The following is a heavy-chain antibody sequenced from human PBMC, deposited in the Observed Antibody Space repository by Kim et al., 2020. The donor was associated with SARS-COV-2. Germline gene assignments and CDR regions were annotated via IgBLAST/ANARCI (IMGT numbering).Heavy chain of an antibody. V-gene: IGHV3-7*01. CDR1: GFTFSNYW. D-gene: IGHD2-21*01. CDR2: INQEGSDK. Sequence: GGSLRLSCAASGFTFSNYWMTWFRQPPGKGLEWVANINQEGSDKNYLDSVKGRVTISRDNARNSLYLQMNDLRVEDTAVYYCARDTSPRTVNIPYDAFDVWGQGTMVTVSS. CDR3: ARDTSPRTVNIPYDAFDV. J-gene: IGHJ3*01.